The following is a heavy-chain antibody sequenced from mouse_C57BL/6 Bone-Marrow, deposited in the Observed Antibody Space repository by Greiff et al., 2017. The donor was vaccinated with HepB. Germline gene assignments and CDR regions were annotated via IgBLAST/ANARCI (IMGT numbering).Heavy chain of an antibody. V-gene: IGHV1-85*01. D-gene: IGHD2-5*01. CDR1: GYTFTSYD. CDR2: IYPRDGST. CDR3: ARPLYYSNFAY. J-gene: IGHJ3*01. Sequence: QVTLKVSGPELVKPGASVKLSCKASGYTFTSYDINWVKQRPGQGLEWIGWIYPRDGSTKYNEKFKGKATLTVDTSSSTAYMELHSLTSEDSAVYFCARPLYYSNFAYWGQGTLVTVSA.